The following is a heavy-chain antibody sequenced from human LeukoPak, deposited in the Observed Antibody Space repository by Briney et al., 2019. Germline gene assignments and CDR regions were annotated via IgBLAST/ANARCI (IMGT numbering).Heavy chain of an antibody. Sequence: GGSPRLSCAASGFIFSNYAITWIRQAPGKGLEWVSEISGSGESTYYGDSVKGRFTISRDNSKNTLYLQMNSLRAGDTAIYYCAREHWDFDYWGQGTLVTVSS. CDR1: GFIFSNYA. V-gene: IGHV3-23*01. D-gene: IGHD7-27*01. CDR2: ISGSGEST. J-gene: IGHJ4*02. CDR3: AREHWDFDY.